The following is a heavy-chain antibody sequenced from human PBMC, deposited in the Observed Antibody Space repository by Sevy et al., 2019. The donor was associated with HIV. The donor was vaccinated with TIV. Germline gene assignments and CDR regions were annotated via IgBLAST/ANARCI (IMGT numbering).Heavy chain of an antibody. CDR3: ARDAAGPIAAAGTAYGMDV. Sequence: GEPLKISCAASGFTFSDYYMSWIRQAPGKGLEWVSYISSSGSTIYYADSVKGRFTISRDNAKNSLYLQMNSLRAEDTAVYYCARDAAGPIAAAGTAYGMDVWGQGTTVTV. J-gene: IGHJ6*02. CDR1: GFTFSDYY. V-gene: IGHV3-11*01. CDR2: ISSSGSTI. D-gene: IGHD6-13*01.